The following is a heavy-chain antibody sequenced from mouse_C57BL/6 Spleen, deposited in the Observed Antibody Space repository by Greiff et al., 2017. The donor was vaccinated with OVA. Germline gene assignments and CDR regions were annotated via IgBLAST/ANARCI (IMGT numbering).Heavy chain of an antibody. J-gene: IGHJ4*01. D-gene: IGHD2-4*01. Sequence: EVKLMESGGGLVKPGGSLKLSCAASGFTFSDYGMHWVRQAPEKGLEWVAYISSGSSTIYYADTVKGRFTISSDNAKNTLFLQMTSLRSEDTAVYYCARYYDETGAMDYWGQGTSVTVSS. V-gene: IGHV5-17*01. CDR1: GFTFSDYG. CDR3: ARYYDETGAMDY. CDR2: ISSGSSTI.